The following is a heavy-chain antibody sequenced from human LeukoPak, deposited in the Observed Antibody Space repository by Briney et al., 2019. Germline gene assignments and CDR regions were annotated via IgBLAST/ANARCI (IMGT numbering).Heavy chain of an antibody. D-gene: IGHD3-22*01. CDR2: ISSSSSYI. CDR3: ARDFPQQQGPSYDSSGYPGY. Sequence: PGGSLRLSCAASGFTFSSYSMNWVRQAPGKGLEWVSSISSSSSYIYYADSVKGRFTISRDNAKNSLYLQMNSLRAEDTAVYYCARDFPQQQGPSYDSSGYPGYWGQGTLVTVSS. V-gene: IGHV3-21*01. J-gene: IGHJ4*02. CDR1: GFTFSSYS.